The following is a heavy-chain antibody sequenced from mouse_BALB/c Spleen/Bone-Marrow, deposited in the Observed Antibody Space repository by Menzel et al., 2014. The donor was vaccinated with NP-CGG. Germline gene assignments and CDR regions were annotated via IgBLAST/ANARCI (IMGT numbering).Heavy chain of an antibody. D-gene: IGHD1-2*01. CDR3: ARRGYGYGFAY. Sequence: QVQLQQSGAELVKPGAPVKLSCKASGYTFTSYWMNWVKQRPGRGLEWIGRIDPSDSETHYNQKFKDKATLTVDKSSSTAYIQLSSLTSEDSVVYYCARRGYGYGFAYWGQGTLVTASA. V-gene: IGHV1-69*02. CDR1: GYTFTSYW. J-gene: IGHJ3*01. CDR2: IDPSDSET.